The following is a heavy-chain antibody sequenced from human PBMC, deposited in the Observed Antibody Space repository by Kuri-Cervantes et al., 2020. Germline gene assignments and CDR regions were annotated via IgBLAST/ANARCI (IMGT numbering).Heavy chain of an antibody. J-gene: IGHJ4*02. CDR1: GFSLSTSGVG. CDR3: ARQIVGRSIDY. CDR2: IYWDDDK. V-gene: IGHV2-5*02. Sequence: SGPTLVKPTQTLTLTCTFSGFSLSTSGVGVGWIRQPPGKALEWLALIYWDDDKRYSPSLKSRLTITKDTSKNQVVLTMTNMDPVDAATYYCARQIVGRSIDYWGQGTLVTVSS. D-gene: IGHD2/OR15-2a*01.